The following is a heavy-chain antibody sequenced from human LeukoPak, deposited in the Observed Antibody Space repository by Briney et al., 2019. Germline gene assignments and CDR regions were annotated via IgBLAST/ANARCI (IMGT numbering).Heavy chain of an antibody. J-gene: IGHJ6*02. Sequence: ASVKVSCKASGYTFTDYYMHWVRQAPGQGLEWMGCINPYSGDTNYAQKFQGRVTLTRDTSISTAYMELRRLRSDDTAVYFCARELTTVTKSRFYYYGMDVWGQGATVTVSS. CDR3: ARELTTVTKSRFYYYGMDV. CDR1: GYTFTDYY. V-gene: IGHV1-2*02. D-gene: IGHD4-17*01. CDR2: INPYSGDT.